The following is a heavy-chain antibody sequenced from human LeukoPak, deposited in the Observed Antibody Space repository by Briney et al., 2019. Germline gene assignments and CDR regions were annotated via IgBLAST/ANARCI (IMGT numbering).Heavy chain of an antibody. CDR1: GSSISSSYW. V-gene: IGHV4-28*01. Sequence: SETLSLTCAVSGSSISSSYWWGWIRQPPGKGLEWIGYIYYSGTTYYSPSLKSRVTMSIDTSKNQFSLKLSSVTAVDTAVYYCTRKEDSSSWSDSWGQGTLVTVSS. J-gene: IGHJ5*01. CDR3: TRKEDSSSWSDS. CDR2: IYYSGTT. D-gene: IGHD6-13*01.